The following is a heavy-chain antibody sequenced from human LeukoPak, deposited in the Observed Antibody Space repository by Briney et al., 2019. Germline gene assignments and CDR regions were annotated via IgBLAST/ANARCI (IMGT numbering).Heavy chain of an antibody. V-gene: IGHV3-53*01. CDR2: MYSGGST. CDR3: AKDGRNSPLM. J-gene: IGHJ3*02. D-gene: IGHD2/OR15-2a*01. CDR1: GFTVSSNY. Sequence: GGSLRLSCAASGFTVSSNYMSWVRQAPGKGLEWVSVMYSGGSTDYADSVKGRFTISRDNSKNTLYLQMNSLRAEDTAVYYCAKDGRNSPLMWGQGTVASVSS.